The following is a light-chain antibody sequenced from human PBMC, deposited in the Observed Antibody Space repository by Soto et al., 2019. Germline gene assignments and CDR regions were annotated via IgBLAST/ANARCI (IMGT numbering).Light chain of an antibody. J-gene: IGLJ2*01. CDR1: SSDVGGYNY. CDR3: SSYAGSNNLV. V-gene: IGLV2-8*01. Sequence: QSALTQPPSASGSPGQSVTISCTGTSSDVGGYNYVSWYQQHPGKAPKLMIYEVTKRPSGVPDRFSGSKSGNTASLTVSGXXXEDEXDYYCSSYAGSNNLVFGGGTKLTVL. CDR2: EVT.